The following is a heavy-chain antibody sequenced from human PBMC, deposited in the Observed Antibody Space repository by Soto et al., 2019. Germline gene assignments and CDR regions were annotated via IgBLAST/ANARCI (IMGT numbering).Heavy chain of an antibody. J-gene: IGHJ4*02. D-gene: IGHD2-15*01. CDR3: EKGTHDDYSRPFDY. CDR1: GFTFSSCA. CDR2: ISGICGTP. V-gene: IGHV3-23*01. Sequence: PGGSLRLSCAASGFTFSSCAVIWVRQAPGNGLELVSAISGICGTPYYTDSVKGRFTICRYNPRNTLYLQMNGVRAEDTAVYYCEKGTHDDYSRPFDYWGQGTLVTVSS.